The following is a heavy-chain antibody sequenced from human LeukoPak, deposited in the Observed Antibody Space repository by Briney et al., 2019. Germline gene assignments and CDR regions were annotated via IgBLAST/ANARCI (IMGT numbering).Heavy chain of an antibody. CDR1: GYSFTSYW. D-gene: IGHD3-10*01. CDR2: IYPGDSDT. Sequence: GESLKISCKGSGYSFTSYWIGWVRQMPGKGLEWMGIIYPGDSDTRYSPSFQGQVTISADKSISTAYLQWSSLKASDTAMYYCARLYYGSGSYSWYYYCYMDVWGKGTTVTVSS. V-gene: IGHV5-51*01. J-gene: IGHJ6*03. CDR3: ARLYYGSGSYSWYYYCYMDV.